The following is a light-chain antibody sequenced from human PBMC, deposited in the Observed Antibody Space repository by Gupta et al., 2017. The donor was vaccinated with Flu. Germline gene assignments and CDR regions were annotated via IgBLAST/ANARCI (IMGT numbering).Light chain of an antibody. CDR1: QSVSSY. J-gene: IGKJ4*01. V-gene: IGKV3-11*01. Sequence: EIVLTQSPATLSLSPGERATLSCRASQSVSSYLAWYQQKPGQAPRLLIYDASNRATGIPARFSGSGSGTDFTLTISSLGPEDFAVYYCQQGGSWPLTFGGGTKVEIK. CDR2: DAS. CDR3: QQGGSWPLT.